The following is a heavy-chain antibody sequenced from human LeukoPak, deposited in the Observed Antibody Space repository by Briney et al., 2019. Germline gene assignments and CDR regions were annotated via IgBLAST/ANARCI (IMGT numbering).Heavy chain of an antibody. D-gene: IGHD5-24*01. J-gene: IGHJ4*02. V-gene: IGHV3-21*01. CDR3: ARSARDGYNYGMDY. CDR1: GFTFSSYS. Sequence: GGSLRLSCAASGFTFSSYSMNWVRQAPGKGLEWVSSISSSSSYIYYADSVKGRFTISRDNDKNSLYLQMNSLRAEDTAVYYCARSARDGYNYGMDYWGQGTLVTVSS. CDR2: ISSSSSYI.